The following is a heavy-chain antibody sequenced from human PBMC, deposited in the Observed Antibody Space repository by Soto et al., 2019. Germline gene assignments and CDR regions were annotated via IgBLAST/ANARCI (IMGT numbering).Heavy chain of an antibody. Sequence: QVQLQQWGAGLLKPSETLSLTCAVEGGSLSGYIWSWIRQSPGKGLEWIGEINHVGGTSYNPSLKSRVTLLGDTSKRKFSLTLSTVTGAAKAVHYCARGGAHAYYGSATYQFGSGMDVWGQGTTVTVSS. D-gene: IGHD3-10*01. CDR2: INHVGGT. CDR3: ARGGAHAYYGSATYQFGSGMDV. V-gene: IGHV4-34*02. CDR1: GGSLSGYI. J-gene: IGHJ6*02.